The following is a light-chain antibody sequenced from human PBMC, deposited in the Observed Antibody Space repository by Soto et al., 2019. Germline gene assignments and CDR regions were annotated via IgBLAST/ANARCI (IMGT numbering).Light chain of an antibody. CDR3: HSYSDTNICV. Sequence: QSALTQPPSASGSPGQAVTISCTGTSRDIGGYDFVSWYQVRPGEAPQLIIYNVNGRPSGVPRRFSGSKSGNTASLTVSGLQAVDQADYGYHSYSDTNICVFGTGTKVTVL. CDR2: NVN. V-gene: IGLV2-8*01. J-gene: IGLJ1*01. CDR1: SRDIGGYDF.